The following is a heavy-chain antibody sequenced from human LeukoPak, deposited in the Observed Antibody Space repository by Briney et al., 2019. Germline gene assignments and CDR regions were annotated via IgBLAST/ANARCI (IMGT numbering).Heavy chain of an antibody. CDR2: ISYDGSTK. CDR1: GFTFSSYG. Sequence: GRSLRLSCAASGFTFSSYGMHWVRQAPGKGLEWVAAISYDGSTKYYADSVKGRFTISRDNSKSTLYLQMNSLRAEDTAVYYCAKESGSRSYGAYFPHWGQGTLVTVSS. J-gene: IGHJ1*01. V-gene: IGHV3-30*18. CDR3: AKESGSRSYGAYFPH. D-gene: IGHD6-13*01.